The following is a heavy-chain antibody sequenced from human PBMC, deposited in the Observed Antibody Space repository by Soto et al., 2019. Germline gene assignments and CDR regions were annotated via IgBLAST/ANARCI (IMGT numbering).Heavy chain of an antibody. CDR1: GFTFSSYS. Sequence: GGSLRLSCAASGFTFSSYSMNWVRQAPGKGLEWVSSISSSSSYIYYADSVKGRFTISRDNAKNSLYLQMNSLRAEDTAVYYCARDSASTRDYYYYGMDVWGQGTTVTVSS. V-gene: IGHV3-21*01. CDR2: ISSSSSYI. J-gene: IGHJ6*02. CDR3: ARDSASTRDYYYYGMDV.